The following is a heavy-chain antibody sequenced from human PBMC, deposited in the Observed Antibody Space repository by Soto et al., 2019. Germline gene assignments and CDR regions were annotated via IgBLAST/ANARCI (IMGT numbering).Heavy chain of an antibody. J-gene: IGHJ4*02. D-gene: IGHD6-13*01. V-gene: IGHV3-23*01. CDR2: ISGSGGST. CDR3: AKDNARGSSSWTDF. CDR1: GFSSYA. Sequence: EVQLLESGGGLVQPGGSLRLSCAASGFSSYAMSWVRQAPGKGLEWVSGISGSGGSTYYADSVKGRFTISRDNSKNTVYLQINSLRAEDTAVYYCAKDNARGSSSWTDFWGQGTLVTVSS.